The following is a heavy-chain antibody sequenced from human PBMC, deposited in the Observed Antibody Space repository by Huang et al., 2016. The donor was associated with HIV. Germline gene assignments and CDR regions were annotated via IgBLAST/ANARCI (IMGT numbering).Heavy chain of an antibody. CDR3: AKDGRGSGTYYDYFEY. Sequence: QVQLVESGGGVVQPGRSLRLSCAAFGFTFNKFDMHWVRQAPGNGLEWVAIISYDGSSKYHEDAVKGRFTISRDNSKNTVYLQMNSLRVEDTAVYYCAKDGRGSGTYYDYFEYWGQGTLVTVSS. CDR1: GFTFNKFD. D-gene: IGHD1-26*01. CDR2: ISYDGSSK. V-gene: IGHV3-30*18. J-gene: IGHJ4*02.